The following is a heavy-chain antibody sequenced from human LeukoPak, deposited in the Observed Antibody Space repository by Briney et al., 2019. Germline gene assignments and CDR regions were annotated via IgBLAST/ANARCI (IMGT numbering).Heavy chain of an antibody. D-gene: IGHD1-26*01. J-gene: IGHJ4*02. CDR3: AREFVQWEPDY. CDR2: IYYSGST. V-gene: IGHV4-59*01. Sequence: SETLPLTCTVSGDSISSYYWSWIRQPPGKGLEWIGYIYYSGSTNYNPSLKSRVTISVDTSKNQFSLKLSSVTAADTAVYYCAREFVQWEPDYWGQGTLVTVSS. CDR1: GDSISSYY.